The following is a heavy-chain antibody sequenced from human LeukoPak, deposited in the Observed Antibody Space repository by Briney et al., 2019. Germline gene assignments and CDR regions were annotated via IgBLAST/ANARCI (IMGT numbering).Heavy chain of an antibody. CDR3: ARVSYDILTGYYNAFDI. D-gene: IGHD3-9*01. CDR2: IYSDGST. J-gene: IGHJ3*02. CDR1: GFTVSSHY. V-gene: IGHV3-66*01. Sequence: GGSLRLSCAASGFTVSSHYMSWVRQAPGKGLEWVSVIYSDGSTYYADSVKGRFSISRDNSKNTLYLHMNSLRAEDTAVYYCARVSYDILTGYYNAFDIWGQGTMVTVSS.